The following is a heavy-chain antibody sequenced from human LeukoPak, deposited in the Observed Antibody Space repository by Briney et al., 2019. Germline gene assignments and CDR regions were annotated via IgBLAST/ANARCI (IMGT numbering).Heavy chain of an antibody. V-gene: IGHV4-59*01. CDR1: GGSNSSYY. D-gene: IGHD3-10*01. Sequence: PSATLSLTCTVSGGSNSSYYWSWIQQPPGKGLEWIGYIYCSGCTNYNAFLKSRVSISVDTSKNQFSLRLSSVTAADTAVYYCARGFYGSGSYYKSPFDCWGQGTLVTVSS. CDR3: ARGFYGSGSYYKSPFDC. CDR2: IYCSGCT. J-gene: IGHJ4*02.